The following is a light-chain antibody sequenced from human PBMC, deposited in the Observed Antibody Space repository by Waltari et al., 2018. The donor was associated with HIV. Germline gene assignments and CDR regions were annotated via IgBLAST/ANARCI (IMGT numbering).Light chain of an antibody. Sequence: QSALTQPASVSGSPGQSITISCTGTSSDIGSYNLVAWYQQHPGKAPKLMIYEVNKRPSGVSNRFSGSKSGNTASLTCSGLQAEDEADYYCCSYAGSDTPWVFGGGTKLTVL. CDR3: CSYAGSDTPWV. CDR1: SSDIGSYNL. J-gene: IGLJ3*02. CDR2: EVN. V-gene: IGLV2-23*02.